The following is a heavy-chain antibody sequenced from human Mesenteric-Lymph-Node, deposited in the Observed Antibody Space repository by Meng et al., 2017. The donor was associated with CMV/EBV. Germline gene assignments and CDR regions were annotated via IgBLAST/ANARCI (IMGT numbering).Heavy chain of an antibody. V-gene: IGHV1-69*06. J-gene: IGHJ4*02. CDR2: IIPIFGTA. Sequence: CKAAGGTFSSYAISWVRQAPGQGLEWMGGIIPIFGTANYAQKFQGRVTITADKSTSTAYMELSSLRSEDTAVYYCARGQRGTGEHDFWGQGTLVTVSS. CDR1: GGTFSSYA. CDR3: ARGQRGTGEHDF. D-gene: IGHD7-27*01.